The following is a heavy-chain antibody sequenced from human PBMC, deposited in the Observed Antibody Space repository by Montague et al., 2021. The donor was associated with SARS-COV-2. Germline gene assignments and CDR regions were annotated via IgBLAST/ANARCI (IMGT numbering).Heavy chain of an antibody. CDR3: ARGSGCSGGSCYSEWDPYYYYGMDV. J-gene: IGHJ6*02. V-gene: IGHV4-34*01. Sequence: SETLSLTCAVYGGSCCGYYRAWIRKPHGKALVCIGEVNHIGSTNYNPSLKSRVTISVDTSKNQSSLKLSSVTAADTAVYYCARGSGCSGGSCYSEWDPYYYYGMDVWGQGTTVTVSS. CDR2: VNHIGST. CDR1: GGSCCGYY. D-gene: IGHD2-15*01.